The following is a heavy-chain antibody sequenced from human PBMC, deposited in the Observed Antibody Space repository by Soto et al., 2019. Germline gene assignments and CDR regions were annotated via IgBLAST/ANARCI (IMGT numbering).Heavy chain of an antibody. Sequence: ASVKVSCKASGYTFTSYYRHWVRQAPGQGLEWMGIINPSGGSTSYAQKFQGRVTMTRDTSTSTVYMELSSLRSEDTAVYYCARDGFLEWLLPLHYYYYMDVWGKGTTVTVSS. CDR2: INPSGGST. V-gene: IGHV1-46*03. D-gene: IGHD3-3*01. J-gene: IGHJ6*03. CDR3: ARDGFLEWLLPLHYYYYMDV. CDR1: GYTFTSYY.